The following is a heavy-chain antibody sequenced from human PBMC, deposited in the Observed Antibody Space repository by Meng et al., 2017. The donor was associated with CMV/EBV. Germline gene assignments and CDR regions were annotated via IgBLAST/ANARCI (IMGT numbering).Heavy chain of an antibody. J-gene: IGHJ4*02. V-gene: IGHV3-30-3*01. Sequence: GESLKISCAASGFTFSSYAMHWVRQAPGKGLEWVAVISYDGSNKYCADSVKGRFTISRDNSKNTLYLQMNSLRAEDTAVYYCARDQRKTYYDFWSGYYFDYWGQGTLVTVSS. CDR1: GFTFSSYA. CDR2: ISYDGSNK. CDR3: ARDQRKTYYDFWSGYYFDY. D-gene: IGHD3-3*01.